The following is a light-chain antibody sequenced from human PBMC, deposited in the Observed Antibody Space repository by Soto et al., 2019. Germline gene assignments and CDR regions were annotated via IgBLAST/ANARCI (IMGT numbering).Light chain of an antibody. CDR1: QSISSW. CDR2: KTS. V-gene: IGKV1-5*03. CDR3: QQYDSYPLT. J-gene: IGKJ4*01. Sequence: DIQMTQSPSTLSASVGDRVTITCRASQSISSWLAWYQQKPGKAPNLLIYKTSSLESGVPSRFSGSGSGTEFTFTVSSLQPDDFATYYCQQYDSYPLTFGGGTKGDIK.